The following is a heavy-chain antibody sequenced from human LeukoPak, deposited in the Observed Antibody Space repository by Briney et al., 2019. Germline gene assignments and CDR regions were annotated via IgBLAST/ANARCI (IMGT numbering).Heavy chain of an antibody. J-gene: IGHJ4*02. V-gene: IGHV1-2*02. CDR3: ARAMGATGNRFDY. CDR2: IDPNSGGT. Sequence: ASVKVSCKASGYTFTGYFIHWVRQAPGQGLEWMGWIDPNSGGTNYAQKLQGRVTMTTGTSTSTAYMELRSLRSDDTAVYYCARAMGATGNRFDYWGQGTLVTVSS. D-gene: IGHD1-26*01. CDR1: GYTFTGYF.